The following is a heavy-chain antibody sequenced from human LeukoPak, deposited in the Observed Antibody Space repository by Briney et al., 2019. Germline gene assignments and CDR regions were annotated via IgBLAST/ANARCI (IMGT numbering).Heavy chain of an antibody. CDR2: INHSGST. CDR1: GGSFSGYY. Sequence: SETVSLTCAVYGGSFSGYYWSWIRQPPGEGLEWIGEINHSGSTNYNPSLKSRVTISVDTSKNQFSLKLSSVTAADTAVYYCARAQSSSSFGYYYYGMDVWGQGTTDTVSS. CDR3: ARAQSSSSFGYYYYGMDV. V-gene: IGHV4-34*01. J-gene: IGHJ6*02. D-gene: IGHD6-6*01.